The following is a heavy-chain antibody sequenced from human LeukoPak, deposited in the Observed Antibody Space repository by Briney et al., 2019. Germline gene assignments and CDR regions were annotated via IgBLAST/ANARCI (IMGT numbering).Heavy chain of an antibody. CDR1: GGSFSGYY. Sequence: SETLSLTCAVYGGSFSGYYWSWIRRPPGKGLEWIGEINHSGSTNYNPSLKSRVTISVDTSKNQFSLKLSSVTAADTAVYYCARGGVRRYCSSTSCHQAEYFQHWGQGTLVTVSS. CDR3: ARGGVRRYCSSTSCHQAEYFQH. D-gene: IGHD2-2*01. V-gene: IGHV4-34*01. CDR2: INHSGST. J-gene: IGHJ1*01.